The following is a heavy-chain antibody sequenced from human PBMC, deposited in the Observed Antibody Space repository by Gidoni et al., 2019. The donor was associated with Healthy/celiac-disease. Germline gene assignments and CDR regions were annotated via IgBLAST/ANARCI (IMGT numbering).Heavy chain of an antibody. CDR1: GFTFSSYA. D-gene: IGHD2-21*02. J-gene: IGHJ1*01. CDR3: AKDHCGGDCYSEYFQH. CDR2: ISGSGGST. V-gene: IGHV3-23*01. Sequence: EVQLLESGGGLVLPGGSLRLSCAASGFTFSSYAMTWFRQHPGKGLEWLSAISGSGGSTYYADSVKGRFTISRDNSKNTLYLQMNSLRAEDTAVYYCAKDHCGGDCYSEYFQHWGQGTLVTVSS.